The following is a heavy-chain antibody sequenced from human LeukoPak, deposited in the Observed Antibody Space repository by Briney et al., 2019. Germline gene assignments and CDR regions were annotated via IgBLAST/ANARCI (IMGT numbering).Heavy chain of an antibody. CDR3: ARGGSSWHRDWFDP. CDR1: GYTFTGHY. CDR2: INPISGGT. V-gene: IGHV1-2*02. Sequence: ASVKVSCKASGYTFTGHYMRWVRQAPGQGLEWMGWINPISGGTNYAQKFQGSVTMTRDTSISTAYMELSRLRSDDTAVYYCARGGSSWHRDWFDPWGQGTLVTVSS. D-gene: IGHD6-13*01. J-gene: IGHJ5*02.